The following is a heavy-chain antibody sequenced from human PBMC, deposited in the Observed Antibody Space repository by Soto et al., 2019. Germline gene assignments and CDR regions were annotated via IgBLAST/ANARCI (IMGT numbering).Heavy chain of an antibody. CDR1: GYTFTSYG. D-gene: IGHD3-10*01. J-gene: IGHJ3*02. CDR3: ASEVATLGEIRCAFDI. Sequence: ASVKVSCKASGYTFTSYGISWVRQAPGQGLEWMGWISAYNGNTNYAQKLQGRVTMTTDTSTDTAYMELSSLRSDDTAVYYCASEVATLGEIRCAFDIWGQGTMVTVSS. V-gene: IGHV1-18*01. CDR2: ISAYNGNT.